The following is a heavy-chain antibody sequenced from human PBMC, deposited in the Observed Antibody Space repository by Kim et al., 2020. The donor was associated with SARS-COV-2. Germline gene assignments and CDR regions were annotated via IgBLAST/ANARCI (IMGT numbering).Heavy chain of an antibody. J-gene: IGHJ4*02. CDR3: ASLRKDSSGWYYFDY. V-gene: IGHV3-33*08. D-gene: IGHD6-19*01. Sequence: GGSLRLSCAASGFTFRNYGMQWVRQPPGKGLEWVAVIWYDGSNKYYAESVKGRFTISRDNSKNTLYLQMNSLRAEDTAVYYCASLRKDSSGWYYFDYWGQGTLVTVVS. CDR2: IWYDGSNK. CDR1: GFTFRNYG.